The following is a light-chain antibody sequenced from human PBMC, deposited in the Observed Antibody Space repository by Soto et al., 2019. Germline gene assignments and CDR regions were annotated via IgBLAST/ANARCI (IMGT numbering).Light chain of an antibody. Sequence: DIVLTQSPATLSLSPGERATLACRASQSVSSYLAWYQQKPGQAPRLLIYDASNRATGILARFSGSGSGTDFTLTISSLEPEAFAVYYCQQRSNWPPLTFGGGTKVDIK. V-gene: IGKV3-11*01. J-gene: IGKJ4*01. CDR3: QQRSNWPPLT. CDR1: QSVSSY. CDR2: DAS.